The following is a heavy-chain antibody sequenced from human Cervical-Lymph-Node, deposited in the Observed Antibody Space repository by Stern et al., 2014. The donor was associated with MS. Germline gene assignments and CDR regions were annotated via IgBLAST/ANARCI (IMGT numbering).Heavy chain of an antibody. CDR1: GYIFTNYW. J-gene: IGHJ4*02. D-gene: IGHD4-17*01. V-gene: IGHV5-51*01. CDR3: ARHEEGGTVLTG. Sequence: MQLVQSGAEVKKAGESLKISCKGSGYIFTNYWIGWVRQMPGKGLEWMGMISPGESEPRYTPTFQGQGTLSADRFISTAYIHRSSLKASDSAMYYCARHEEGGTVLTGWGQGTLITVSS. CDR2: ISPGESEP.